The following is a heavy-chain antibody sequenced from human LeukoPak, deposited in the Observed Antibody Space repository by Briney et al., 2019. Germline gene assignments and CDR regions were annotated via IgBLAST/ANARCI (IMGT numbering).Heavy chain of an antibody. J-gene: IGHJ3*02. V-gene: IGHV4-34*01. D-gene: IGHD4-17*01. CDR2: ISHSGST. Sequence: SETLSLTCAVYGGSFSGYYWSWIRQPPGKGLEWIGEISHSGSTNYNPSLKSRVTISVDTSKNQFSLKLSSVTAADTAVYYCARPRAPVTRISSFDIWGQGTMVTVSS. CDR1: GGSFSGYY. CDR3: ARPRAPVTRISSFDI.